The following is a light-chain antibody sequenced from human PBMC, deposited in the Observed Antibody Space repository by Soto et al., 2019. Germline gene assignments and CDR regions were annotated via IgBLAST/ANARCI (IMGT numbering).Light chain of an antibody. CDR1: QDIRSF. CDR2: AAS. V-gene: IGKV1-9*01. Sequence: DVQLTQSPSFLSASVGDRVTITCRASQDIRSFLAWYQQKPGKAPKLLIYAASTLQSGVPSKFSGSGSGTEFTLVISGLQPEDFATYYCQQLYSYPITFGQGTRLEI. J-gene: IGKJ5*01. CDR3: QQLYSYPIT.